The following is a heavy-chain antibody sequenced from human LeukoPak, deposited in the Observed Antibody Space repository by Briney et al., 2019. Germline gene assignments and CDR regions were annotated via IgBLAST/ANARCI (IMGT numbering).Heavy chain of an antibody. Sequence: SQTLSLTCAISGDSFPSNTAAWYWIRQSPSRGLEWLGRTYYRSKWTYEYAESVRSGITINVDTSKNQFSLHLNSVTPEDTAVYYCARDPSDDQGFDCWGQGTLVTVSS. V-gene: IGHV6-1*01. D-gene: IGHD3-3*01. CDR1: GDSFPSNTAA. J-gene: IGHJ5*01. CDR2: TYYRSKWTY. CDR3: ARDPSDDQGFDC.